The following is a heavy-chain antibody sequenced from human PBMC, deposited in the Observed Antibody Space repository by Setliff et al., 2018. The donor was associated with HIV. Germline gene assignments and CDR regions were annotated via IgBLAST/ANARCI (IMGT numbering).Heavy chain of an antibody. J-gene: IGHJ3*01. CDR1: GYNFANYW. CDR2: VYPGDSDT. CDR3: ARRRTSGSLLDAFDV. V-gene: IGHV5-51*01. D-gene: IGHD1-26*01. Sequence: PGESLKISCKGSGYNFANYWIGWVRQMPGKGLEWMGIVYPGDSDTKYSPSFRGQFAISADKSITTAFLQWSSLKASDTALYYCARRRTSGSLLDAFDVWGQGTMVTVSS.